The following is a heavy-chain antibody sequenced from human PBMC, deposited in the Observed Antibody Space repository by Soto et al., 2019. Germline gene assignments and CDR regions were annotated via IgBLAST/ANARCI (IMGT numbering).Heavy chain of an antibody. Sequence: SETLSLTCTVSGGSISSSSYYWGWIRQPPGKGLEWIGSIYYSGSTYYNPSLKSRVTISVDTSKNQFSLKLSSVTAADTAVYYCARRSAFWSGLTPYDYWGQGTLLTVSS. D-gene: IGHD3-3*01. CDR3: ARRSAFWSGLTPYDY. J-gene: IGHJ4*02. V-gene: IGHV4-39*01. CDR2: IYYSGST. CDR1: GGSISSSSYY.